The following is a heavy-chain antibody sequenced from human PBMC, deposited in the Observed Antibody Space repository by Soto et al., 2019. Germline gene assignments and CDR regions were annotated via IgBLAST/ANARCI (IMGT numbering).Heavy chain of an antibody. CDR1: GFTFSSYW. V-gene: IGHV3-7*01. J-gene: IGHJ4*02. Sequence: GGSLRLSCAASGFTFSSYWMSWVRQAPGKGLEWVANIKQDGSEKYYVDSVKGRFTISRDNAKNSLYLQMNSLRAEDTAVYYCARSGDIAAAEHDYWGQGSLVTGSS. D-gene: IGHD6-13*01. CDR2: IKQDGSEK. CDR3: ARSGDIAAAEHDY.